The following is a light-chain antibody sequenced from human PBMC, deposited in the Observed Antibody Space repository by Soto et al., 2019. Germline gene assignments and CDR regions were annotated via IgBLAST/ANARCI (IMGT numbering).Light chain of an antibody. V-gene: IGKV3-15*01. CDR2: GAS. CDR3: QQYNNWAT. J-gene: IGKJ1*01. Sequence: EIVMTQSPATLSVSPGERATLSCRASQSVSSNLAWYQQKSGQAPRLLIYGASTRATGIPARFSGSGSGTEFTLTISSLQSEDFAVYYCQQYNNWATFGQGTKVDIK. CDR1: QSVSSN.